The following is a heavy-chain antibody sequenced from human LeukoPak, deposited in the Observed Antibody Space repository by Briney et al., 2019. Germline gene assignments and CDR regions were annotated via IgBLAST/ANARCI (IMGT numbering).Heavy chain of an antibody. J-gene: IGHJ6*03. D-gene: IGHD4-17*01. CDR1: GFTFGDYA. V-gene: IGHV3-49*03. CDR3: SRDQLGGDPDDYYYYYMDV. CDR2: IRSKRYGGAI. Sequence: GGSLRLSCTTSGFTFGDYAMSWFRQAPGKGLEWVGFIRSKRYGGAIEYAASVKGRFTISRDDSKSIAYLQMNSLKTEDTAVYYCSRDQLGGDPDDYYYYYMDVWGKGTAVTVSS.